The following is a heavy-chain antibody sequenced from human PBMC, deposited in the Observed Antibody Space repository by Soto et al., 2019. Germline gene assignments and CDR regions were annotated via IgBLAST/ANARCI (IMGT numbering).Heavy chain of an antibody. D-gene: IGHD4-17*01. CDR3: ARDVYGSHGWFDP. CDR1: GFTFGSYG. V-gene: IGHV3-33*01. Sequence: GGSLRLSCAASGFTFGSYGMHWVRQAPGKGLEWVAVIWYDGSNKYYADSVKGRFTISRDNSKNTLYLQMNSLRAEDTAVYYCARDVYGSHGWFDPWGQGTLVTVSS. J-gene: IGHJ5*02. CDR2: IWYDGSNK.